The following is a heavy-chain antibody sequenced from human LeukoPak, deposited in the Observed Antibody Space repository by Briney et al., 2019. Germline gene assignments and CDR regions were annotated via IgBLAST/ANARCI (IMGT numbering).Heavy chain of an antibody. CDR2: INPSGGST. CDR1: GYTFTSYY. J-gene: IGHJ3*02. D-gene: IGHD6-19*01. V-gene: IGHV1-46*01. Sequence: GASVKVSCKASGYTFTSYYMHRVRQAPGQGLEWMGIINPSGGSTSYAQKFQGRVTITRDTSASTAYMELSSLRSEDTAVYYCARSRGWNDAFDIWGQGTMVTVSS. CDR3: ARSRGWNDAFDI.